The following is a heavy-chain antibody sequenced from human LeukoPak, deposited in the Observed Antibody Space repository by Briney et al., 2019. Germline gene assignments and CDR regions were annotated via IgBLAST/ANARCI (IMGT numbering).Heavy chain of an antibody. J-gene: IGHJ6*02. Sequence: GGSLRLSCAASGFTFDDYAMHWVRQAPGKGLEWVSGISWNSGSIGYADSVKGRFTISRDNAKNSLYLQMNSLRAEDTALHYCAKDMDYDIFRYGMDVWGQGTTVTVSS. V-gene: IGHV3-9*01. CDR1: GFTFDDYA. D-gene: IGHD3-9*01. CDR2: ISWNSGSI. CDR3: AKDMDYDIFRYGMDV.